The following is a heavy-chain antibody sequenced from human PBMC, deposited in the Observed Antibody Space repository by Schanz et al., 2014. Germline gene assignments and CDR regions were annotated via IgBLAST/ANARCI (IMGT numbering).Heavy chain of an antibody. Sequence: QVQLVQSGAEVKKPGASVKVSCKASGYTFSSYGITWVRQAPGQGLEWMGRIIPVLAIADYAQKFQGRVTITADKSTSTVYMELSSLRSEDTAVYYCARDGGEVVRGVIEGVNHYYYGMDVWGQGTTVTVSS. D-gene: IGHD3-10*01. CDR2: IIPVLAIA. CDR1: GYTFSSYG. CDR3: ARDGGEVVRGVIEGVNHYYYGMDV. V-gene: IGHV1-69*04. J-gene: IGHJ6*02.